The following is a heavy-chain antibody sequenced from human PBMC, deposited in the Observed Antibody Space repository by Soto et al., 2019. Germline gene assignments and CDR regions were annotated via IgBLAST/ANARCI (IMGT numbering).Heavy chain of an antibody. Sequence: SETLSLTCTVSGGSISSGGYYWSWIRQHPGKGLEWIGYIYYSGSTYYNPSLKSRVTISVDTSKNQFSLKLSSVTAADTAVYYCARGVTARPLYYFDYWGQGTLVTVSS. D-gene: IGHD6-6*01. J-gene: IGHJ4*02. CDR3: ARGVTARPLYYFDY. V-gene: IGHV4-31*03. CDR2: IYYSGST. CDR1: GGSISSGGYY.